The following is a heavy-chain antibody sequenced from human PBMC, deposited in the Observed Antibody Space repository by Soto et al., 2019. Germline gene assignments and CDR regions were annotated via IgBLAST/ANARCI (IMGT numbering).Heavy chain of an antibody. CDR3: ARDDHTYGVY. V-gene: IGHV3-11*01. CDR2: IGPYGNSI. CDR1: GFSFRDYF. J-gene: IGHJ4*02. Sequence: GESLKISWAASGFSFRDYFMSWLRQAPGKGLEWVSYIGPYGNSIYYADSVKGRFTISRDDATKSLHLHMNSMRTDDTAAYYCARDDHTYGVYWGQGTPVTVSS. D-gene: IGHD2-21*01.